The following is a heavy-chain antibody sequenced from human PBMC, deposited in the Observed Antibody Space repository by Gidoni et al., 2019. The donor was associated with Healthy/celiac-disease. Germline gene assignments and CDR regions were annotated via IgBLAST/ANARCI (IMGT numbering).Heavy chain of an antibody. Sequence: QVQLVESGGGVVQPGRSLRLSCAASGFTFSSYAMHWVRQAPGKGLEWVAVISYDGSNKYYADSVKGRFTISRDNSKNTLYLQMNSLRAEDTAVYYCARGGVVGAGLVDWGQGTLVTVSS. V-gene: IGHV3-30-3*01. CDR2: ISYDGSNK. CDR3: ARGGVVGAGLVD. J-gene: IGHJ4*02. CDR1: GFTFSSYA. D-gene: IGHD3-3*01.